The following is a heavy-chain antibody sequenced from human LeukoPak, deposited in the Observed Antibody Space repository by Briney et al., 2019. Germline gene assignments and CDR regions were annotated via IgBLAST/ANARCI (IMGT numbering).Heavy chain of an antibody. CDR1: GGSFSGYY. J-gene: IGHJ4*02. CDR2: INHSGST. D-gene: IGHD4-11*01. CDR3: ASTRQGLPRG. Sequence: SETLSLTCAVCGGSFSGYYWSWIRQPPGKGLEWIGEINHSGSTNYNPSLKSRVTISVDTSKNQFSLKLSSVTAADTAVYYCASTRQGLPRGWGQGTLVTVSS. V-gene: IGHV4-34*01.